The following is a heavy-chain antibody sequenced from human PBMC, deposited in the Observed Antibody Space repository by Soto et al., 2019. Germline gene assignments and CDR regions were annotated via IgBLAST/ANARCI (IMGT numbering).Heavy chain of an antibody. D-gene: IGHD3-16*01. J-gene: IGHJ6*02. V-gene: IGHV3-53*01. CDR2: LYTEGTT. Sequence: EVQLVESGGGLIQPGGSLRLSCVASGLTVSHNYMAWVRQAPEMGLEWVSILYTEGTTYYADSVKGRFTISRDSSKNTLFLQMDSLRAEDTAVDYCVRPRPSGENYGMDVWGQGTTVTVSS. CDR3: VRPRPSGENYGMDV. CDR1: GLTVSHNY.